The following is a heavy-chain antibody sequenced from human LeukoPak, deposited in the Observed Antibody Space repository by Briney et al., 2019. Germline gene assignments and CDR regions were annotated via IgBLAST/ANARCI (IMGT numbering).Heavy chain of an antibody. CDR2: ISWNSGSI. J-gene: IGHJ4*02. Sequence: GGSLRLSCAASGFTFDDYAMHWVRQAPGKGLEWVSGISWNSGSIGYADSVKGRFTISRDNAKNSLYLQMNSLRAEDMALYYCARVVVYDSSGYYYWGQGTLVTVSS. V-gene: IGHV3-9*03. CDR3: ARVVVYDSSGYYY. CDR1: GFTFDDYA. D-gene: IGHD3-22*01.